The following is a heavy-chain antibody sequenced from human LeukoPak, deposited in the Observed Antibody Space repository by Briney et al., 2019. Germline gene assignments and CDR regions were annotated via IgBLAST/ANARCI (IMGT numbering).Heavy chain of an antibody. V-gene: IGHV3-49*04. CDR3: VKAARPRYFDY. Sequence: GGSLRLSCTASGFTFGDYAMSWVRQAPGKGLEWVGFIRSKAYGGTTEYAASVKGRFTISRDDSKSIAYLQMNSLKTEDTAVYYCVKAARPRYFDYWGQGTLVTVSS. CDR1: GFTFGDYA. CDR2: IRSKAYGGTT. J-gene: IGHJ4*02. D-gene: IGHD6-6*01.